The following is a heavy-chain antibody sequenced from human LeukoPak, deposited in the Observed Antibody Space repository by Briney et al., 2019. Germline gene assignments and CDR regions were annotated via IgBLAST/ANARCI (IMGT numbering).Heavy chain of an antibody. CDR3: ARSLPYNGSGSY. J-gene: IGHJ4*02. Sequence: GSLRLSCAASGFTFSSYAMSWVRQPPGKGLEWIGEINHSGSTNYNPSLKSRVTISVDTSKNQFSLKLSSVTAADTAVYYCARSLPYNGSGSYWGQGTLVTVSS. D-gene: IGHD3-10*01. CDR1: GFTFSSYA. V-gene: IGHV4-34*01. CDR2: INHSGST.